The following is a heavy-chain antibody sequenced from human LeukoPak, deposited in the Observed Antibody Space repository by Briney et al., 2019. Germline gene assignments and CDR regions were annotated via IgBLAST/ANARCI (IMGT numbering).Heavy chain of an antibody. CDR3: AKDIERGFDYTNSLDY. V-gene: IGHV3-33*06. D-gene: IGHD4-11*01. Sequence: GKSPRLSCAASGFTFTSYGMHWVRQAPGKGLEWVAVIWSDGTNKYYADSVKGRFAISRDDSNNMVYLQMNSLRVEDTAVYYCAKDIERGFDYTNSLDYWGQGTLVTVSS. CDR1: GFTFTSYG. CDR2: IWSDGTNK. J-gene: IGHJ4*02.